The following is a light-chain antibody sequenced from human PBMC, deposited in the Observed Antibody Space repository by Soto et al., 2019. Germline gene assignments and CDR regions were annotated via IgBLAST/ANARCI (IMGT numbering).Light chain of an antibody. J-gene: IGLJ2*01. CDR3: ALYMGSGISV. Sequence: QTVVTQEPSFSVSPGGTVTLTCGLSSGSVSSSQYPSWYQQTPGQSPRTLIYNTNTRPSGVPDRFSGSILGNTAALTITGAQADDECDYYCALYMGSGISVFGGGTKVTVL. CDR1: SGSVSSSQY. V-gene: IGLV8-61*01. CDR2: NTN.